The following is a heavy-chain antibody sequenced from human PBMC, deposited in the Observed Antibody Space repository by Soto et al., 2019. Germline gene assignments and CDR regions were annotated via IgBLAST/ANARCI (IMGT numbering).Heavy chain of an antibody. CDR2: IIPILGAP. Sequence: QVQLVQSGAEVKKPGSSVKVSCKSSGDTFSTYAISWVRQAPGQGLEWLGGIIPILGAPSYAQRFQGRVTITAAKSTSTAYMELSSLRSEDTAVYYCARERSRYDRSGYYRPDYWGQGTLVTVSS. CDR1: GDTFSTYA. D-gene: IGHD3-22*01. V-gene: IGHV1-69*06. J-gene: IGHJ4*02. CDR3: ARERSRYDRSGYYRPDY.